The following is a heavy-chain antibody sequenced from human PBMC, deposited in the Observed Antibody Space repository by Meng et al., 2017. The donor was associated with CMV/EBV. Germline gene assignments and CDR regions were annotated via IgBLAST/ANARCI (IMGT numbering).Heavy chain of an antibody. V-gene: IGHV1-2*02. CDR1: GYTFTDYY. J-gene: IGHJ4*02. D-gene: IGHD6-13*01. CDR3: ATEAIAAAGTGFDY. CDR2: INPNSGAT. Sequence: ASVKVSCKASGYTFTDYYIHWVRQAPGQGLEWMGWINPNSGATNYAQKFQGRVTMTRDTSISTAYMELSRLRSDDTAVYYCATEAIAAAGTGFDYWGQGTLVTVSS.